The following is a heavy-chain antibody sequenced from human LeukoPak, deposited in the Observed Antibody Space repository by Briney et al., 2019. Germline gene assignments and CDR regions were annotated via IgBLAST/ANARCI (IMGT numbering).Heavy chain of an antibody. V-gene: IGHV4-39*01. J-gene: IGHJ5*02. CDR2: IYYSGST. CDR3: ARGQWLLQNWFDP. Sequence: KPSETLSLTCTVSGGSISSSNYYWGWIRQPPGKGLEWIGSIYYSGSTYYNPSLKSRLTISVDTSKNQFSLKLTSVTAADTAVYYCARGQWLLQNWFDPWGQGTLVTVSS. CDR1: GGSISSSNYY. D-gene: IGHD6-19*01.